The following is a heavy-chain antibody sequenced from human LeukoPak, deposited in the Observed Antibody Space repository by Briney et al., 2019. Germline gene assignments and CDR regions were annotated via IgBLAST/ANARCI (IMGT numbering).Heavy chain of an antibody. J-gene: IGHJ4*02. CDR1: GFTFSSYA. Sequence: GGSLRLSCSASGFTFSSYAMHWVRQAPGKGLEYVSAISSNGGSTYYADSVKGRFTISRDNSKNTLYLQMNSLRAEDTAFYYCARVPGYDSSGYFDYWGQGTLVTVSS. V-gene: IGHV3-64*04. D-gene: IGHD3-22*01. CDR3: ARVPGYDSSGYFDY. CDR2: ISSNGGST.